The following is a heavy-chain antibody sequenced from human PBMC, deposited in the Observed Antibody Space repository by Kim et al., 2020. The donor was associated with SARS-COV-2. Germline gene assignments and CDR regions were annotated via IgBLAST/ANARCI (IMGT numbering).Heavy chain of an antibody. CDR1: GGFVNSNG. J-gene: IGHJ6*02. V-gene: IGHV1-69*05. CDR3: ARGLEHVLIGLARFDV. CDR2: LIPINGSP. Sequence: SVKVSCKGTGGFVNSNGIYWVRQAPGQGLEWMGGLIPINGSPKYAQKFQVRVTITTDESTSTTYMEVRSLRFEDTAVYFCARGLEHVLIGLARFDVFG. D-gene: IGHD2-8*01.